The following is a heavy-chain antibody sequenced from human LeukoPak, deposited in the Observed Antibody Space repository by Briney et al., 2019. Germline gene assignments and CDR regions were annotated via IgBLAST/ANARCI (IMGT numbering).Heavy chain of an antibody. CDR2: IYTSGST. CDR1: GGSISSDY. J-gene: IGHJ5*02. D-gene: IGHD2-21*02. V-gene: IGHV4-4*07. Sequence: SETLSLTCTVSGGSISSDYWIWIRQSAGKGLEWIGRIYTSGSTNYNPSLKSRVTMSVGTSKNQFSLKLTSVTAADTAVYYCARRSNCGGDCYSIWFDPWGQGTLVTVSS. CDR3: ARRSNCGGDCYSIWFDP.